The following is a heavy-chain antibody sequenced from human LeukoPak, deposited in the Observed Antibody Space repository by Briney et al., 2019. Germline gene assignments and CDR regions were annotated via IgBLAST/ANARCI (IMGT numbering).Heavy chain of an antibody. J-gene: IGHJ5*02. CDR3: ARGHLPIVVVPAGENWFDP. CDR2: IYTSGST. D-gene: IGHD2-2*01. V-gene: IGHV4-61*02. CDR1: GGSISSGSYY. Sequence: PSETLSLTYTVSGGSISSGSYYWSWVRQPAGKGLEWIGRIYTSGSTNYDPSLKSRVTISVDTSKNQFSLKLSSVTAADTAVYYCARGHLPIVVVPAGENWFDPWGQGTLVTVSS.